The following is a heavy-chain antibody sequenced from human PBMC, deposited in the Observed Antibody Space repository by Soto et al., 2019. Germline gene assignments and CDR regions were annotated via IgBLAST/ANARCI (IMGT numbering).Heavy chain of an antibody. J-gene: IGHJ4*02. CDR3: TRGTYGGAVDY. D-gene: IGHD3-16*01. CDR1: GCTFSSYT. CDR2: VGGSGIIT. V-gene: IGHV3-23*01. Sequence: EVLLLESGGGLVQPGGYVRLSCAASGCTFSSYTMSWVRQAPGTGLEWVSAVGGSGIITYYADYVKDRFTVSRDNSKNTLYLQMNSLRADDTAIYYCTRGTYGGAVDYWGKGTLVTVSS.